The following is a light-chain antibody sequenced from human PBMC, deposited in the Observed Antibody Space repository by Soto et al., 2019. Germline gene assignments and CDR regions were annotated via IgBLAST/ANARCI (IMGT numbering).Light chain of an antibody. CDR3: SSYTSSSTEV. Sequence: QSVLTQPASVSGSPGQSITISCTGTSSVVGGYNYVSWYQQHPGKAPKLMIYDVSNRPSGVSNRFSGSKSGNTASLTISGLQVEDEADYYCSSYTSSSTEVFGTGTKVTVL. V-gene: IGLV2-14*01. J-gene: IGLJ1*01. CDR2: DVS. CDR1: SSVVGGYNY.